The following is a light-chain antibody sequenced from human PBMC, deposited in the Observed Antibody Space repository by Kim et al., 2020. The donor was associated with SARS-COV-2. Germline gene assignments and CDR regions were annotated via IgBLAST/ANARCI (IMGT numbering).Light chain of an antibody. V-gene: IGKV1-12*01. Sequence: DIQMTQSPPSVSASVGDRVTITCRASQDISSWLAWYQQKPGKAPKVLIYTASILETGVPSRFSGGGSGTDFTLTINSLQPEDFATYYCQQIYSFTLTFGQGTRLEIK. CDR1: QDISSW. CDR3: QQIYSFTLT. J-gene: IGKJ5*01. CDR2: TAS.